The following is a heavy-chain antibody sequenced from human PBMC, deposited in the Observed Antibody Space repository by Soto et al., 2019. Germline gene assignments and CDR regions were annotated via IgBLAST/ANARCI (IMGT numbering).Heavy chain of an antibody. D-gene: IGHD3-3*01. Sequence: QVQLVESGGGVVQPGRSLRLSCAASGFTFSSYAMHWVRQAPGKGLEWVAVISYDGSNKYYADSVKGRFTISRDNSKNTLYLQMNSLRAEDTAVYYCARVPIWSGYSHFDYWGQGTLVTVSS. CDR1: GFTFSSYA. CDR2: ISYDGSNK. CDR3: ARVPIWSGYSHFDY. J-gene: IGHJ4*02. V-gene: IGHV3-30-3*01.